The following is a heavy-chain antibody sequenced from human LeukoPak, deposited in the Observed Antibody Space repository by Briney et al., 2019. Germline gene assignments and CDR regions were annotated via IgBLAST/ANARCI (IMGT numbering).Heavy chain of an antibody. CDR2: IIHSGGTT. V-gene: IGHV3-23*01. CDR3: ARTRMIAVAGNHFDY. D-gene: IGHD6-19*01. Sequence: PGGSLRLSCAASGYTFRSYAMSWVRQAPGKGLEWFSAIIHSGGTTYYADSVKGRFSISRDNSKNTLNLHMNSLRGEDTAVYYCARTRMIAVAGNHFDYWGQGTLVTVS. J-gene: IGHJ4*02. CDR1: GYTFRSYA.